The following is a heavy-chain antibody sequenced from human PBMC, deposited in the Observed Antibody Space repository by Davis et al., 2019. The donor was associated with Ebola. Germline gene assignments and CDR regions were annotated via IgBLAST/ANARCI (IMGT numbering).Heavy chain of an antibody. CDR3: ASIVVVPAAIAPYGMDV. D-gene: IGHD2-2*02. V-gene: IGHV4-59*08. CDR1: GGSISSYY. CDR2: IYYSGST. J-gene: IGHJ6*02. Sequence: PSETLSLTCTVSGGSISSYYWTWIRQPPGKGLQWIGYIYYSGSTNYNPSLKSRVTISIDTSKNQFSLKLSSVTAADTAVYYCASIVVVPAAIAPYGMDVWGQGTTVTVSS.